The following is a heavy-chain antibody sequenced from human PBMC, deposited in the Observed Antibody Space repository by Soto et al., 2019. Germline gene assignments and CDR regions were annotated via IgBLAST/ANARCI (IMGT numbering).Heavy chain of an antibody. V-gene: IGHV4-59*11. Sequence: QVQLQESGPGLVKPSETLSLTCTVSGCSISSHYWSWIRQPPGKGLEWFGYIYYGGSTKYNPSLRSRVHLPLGTSNNRFSLRLSSVTAAATSPYFNVTLWRGAFSFWGKARMVTVYS. D-gene: IGHD3-3*01. CDR1: GCSISSHY. CDR2: IYYGGST. CDR3: VTLWRGAFSF. J-gene: IGHJ3*01.